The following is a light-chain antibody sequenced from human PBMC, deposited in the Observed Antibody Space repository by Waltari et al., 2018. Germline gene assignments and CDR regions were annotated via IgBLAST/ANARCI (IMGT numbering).Light chain of an antibody. CDR1: QDISKW. Sequence: DTQMTQSPSSLSASVGDRVTITCRASQDISKWLAWYQQKPGKAPNLLIYKASNLQSGVPSRFSGSGSGTDFTLIISSLQPEDFATYFCQQYNSVPRTFGQGTKVEIK. CDR3: QQYNSVPRT. CDR2: KAS. V-gene: IGKV1-12*01. J-gene: IGKJ1*01.